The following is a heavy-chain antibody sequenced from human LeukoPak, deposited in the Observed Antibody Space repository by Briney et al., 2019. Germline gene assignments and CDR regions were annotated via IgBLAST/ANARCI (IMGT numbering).Heavy chain of an antibody. CDR2: IYYTGST. D-gene: IGHD5-12*01. Sequence: PSETLSLTCTVSGGSISSSSYYWGWIRQPPGKGLEWIGSIYYTGSTNYNPSLKSRVTISVDTSKNQFSLKLSSVTAADTAVYYCARSFPTGYDLFYWGQGTLVTVSS. CDR1: GGSISSSSYY. V-gene: IGHV4-39*01. CDR3: ARSFPTGYDLFY. J-gene: IGHJ4*02.